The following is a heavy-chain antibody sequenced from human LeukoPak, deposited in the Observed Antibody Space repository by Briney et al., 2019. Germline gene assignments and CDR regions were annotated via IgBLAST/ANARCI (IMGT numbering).Heavy chain of an antibody. CDR3: ARDRIVGATNDAFGI. V-gene: IGHV3-30-3*01. CDR2: ISYDGSNK. J-gene: IGHJ3*02. D-gene: IGHD1-26*01. CDR1: GCTFSSYA. Sequence: GGSLRLSCAASGCTFSSYAMHWVRQAPGKGLEWVAVISYDGSNKYYADSVKGRFTISRDNSKNTLYLQMNSLRAEDTAVYYCARDRIVGATNDAFGIWGQGTMVTVSS.